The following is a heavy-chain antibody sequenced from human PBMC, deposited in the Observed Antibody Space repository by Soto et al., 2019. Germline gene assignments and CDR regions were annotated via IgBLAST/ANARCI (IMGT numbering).Heavy chain of an antibody. J-gene: IGHJ5*02. CDR1: GFNFGSYA. CDR2: ISWNSGSI. V-gene: IGHV3-9*01. D-gene: IGHD1-7*01. Sequence: GVSLRLSCAASGFNFGSYAVHWVRQAPGKGLEWVSGISWNSGSIGYAGSVKGRFTISRDNANNPLYRQMNSLRAEDTALYYCAKDSYNWKYYVFDPCGQGTLVTVYS. CDR3: AKDSYNWKYYVFDP.